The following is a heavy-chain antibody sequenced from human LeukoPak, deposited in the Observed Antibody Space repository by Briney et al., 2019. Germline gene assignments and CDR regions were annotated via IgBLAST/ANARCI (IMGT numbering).Heavy chain of an antibody. CDR1: GFTFSSYW. J-gene: IGHJ4*02. V-gene: IGHV3-23*01. CDR3: AKDDGWVQYAN. D-gene: IGHD5-24*01. Sequence: PGGSLRLSCAASGFTFSSYWMSWVRQAPGKGLEWVSAIRGSGDRTHYADSVKGRFTISRDNSKNTLYLQMNSLRAEDTAVYYCAKDDGWVQYANWGQGTLVTVSS. CDR2: IRGSGDRT.